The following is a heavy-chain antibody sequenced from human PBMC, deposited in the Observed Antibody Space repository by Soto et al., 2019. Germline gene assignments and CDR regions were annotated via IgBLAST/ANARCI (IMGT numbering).Heavy chain of an antibody. CDR3: AKRMYNDMRSGMDV. V-gene: IGHV3-23*01. Sequence: LRLSCEASGFTFRNYAMRWGRQAPGKGLEWVAGISGSGGSTYYADSVRGRFTISRDNSKNTVYLQVNSLRVEDRAVYYCAKRMYNDMRSGMDVWGQGTTVTVSS. CDR2: ISGSGGST. CDR1: GFTFRNYA. D-gene: IGHD1-1*01. J-gene: IGHJ6*02.